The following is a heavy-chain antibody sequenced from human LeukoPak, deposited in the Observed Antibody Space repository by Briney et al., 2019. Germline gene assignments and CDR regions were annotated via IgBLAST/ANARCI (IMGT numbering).Heavy chain of an antibody. CDR3: ARDCPSSWIASCRFGP. D-gene: IGHD6-13*01. Sequence: PSETLSLTCTVSGGSISSYYWSWIRQPPGKGLEWIGYIYYSGSTNYNPSLKSRVTISVDTSKNQFSLKLSSVTAADTAVYYCARDCPSSWIASCRFGPWGQGTLVTVSS. J-gene: IGHJ5*02. V-gene: IGHV4-59*12. CDR1: GGSISSYY. CDR2: IYYSGST.